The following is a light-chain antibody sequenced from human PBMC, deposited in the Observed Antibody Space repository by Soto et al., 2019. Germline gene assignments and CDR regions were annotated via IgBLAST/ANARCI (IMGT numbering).Light chain of an antibody. CDR2: GAS. CDR3: QQYGRSYA. J-gene: IGKJ2*01. V-gene: IGKV3-20*01. Sequence: EIVLTQSPVTLSLSPGERATLSCRASQSVSSSYLAWYQQKAGQAPRLLIYGASNRATGIPDRFSGSGSGTDFTLTISRLEPEDFAVYYCQQYGRSYAFGQGTKLEIK. CDR1: QSVSSSY.